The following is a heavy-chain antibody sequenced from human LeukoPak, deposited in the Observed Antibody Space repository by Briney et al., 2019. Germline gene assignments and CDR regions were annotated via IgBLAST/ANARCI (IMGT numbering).Heavy chain of an antibody. CDR1: GGSMSSGSYY. J-gene: IGHJ6*03. D-gene: IGHD3-22*01. Sequence: PSETLSLTCSVSGGSMSSGSYYWSWIRQPAGKEKEWIGRVYTTGRTNYNPSLKSRVTIFIDTSKSEFSLRLNSVTAADTAVYYCAREVGYYDITGYYSYYYYLDVWGRGTTVTISS. V-gene: IGHV4-61*02. CDR3: AREVGYYDITGYYSYYYYLDV. CDR2: VYTTGRT.